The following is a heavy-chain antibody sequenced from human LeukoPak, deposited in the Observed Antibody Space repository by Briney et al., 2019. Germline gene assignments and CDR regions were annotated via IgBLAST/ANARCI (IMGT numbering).Heavy chain of an antibody. V-gene: IGHV4-4*02. CDR2: IYHSGST. Sequence: SGTLSLTCAVSGASISSSHWWSWVRQPPGKGLEWIGEIYHSGSTNYNPSLKSRVTISVDKSKNQFSLKLNSVTAADTAVYYCARYDYGDCWFDPWGQGTLVTVSS. J-gene: IGHJ5*02. CDR1: GASISSSHW. CDR3: ARYDYGDCWFDP. D-gene: IGHD4-17*01.